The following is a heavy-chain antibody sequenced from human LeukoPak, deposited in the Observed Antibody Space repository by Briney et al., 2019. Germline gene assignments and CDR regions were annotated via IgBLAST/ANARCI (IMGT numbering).Heavy chain of an antibody. CDR2: INHNGNVN. Sequence: GGSLRLSCAASGFTFSSYWMNWARQAPGKGLEWVASINHNGNVNYYVDSVKGRFTISRDNAKNSLYLQMNSLRAEDTAVYYCARDHLPRAARLPSDYWGQGTLVTVSS. J-gene: IGHJ4*02. CDR3: ARDHLPRAARLPSDY. D-gene: IGHD6-6*01. V-gene: IGHV3-7*01. CDR1: GFTFSSYW.